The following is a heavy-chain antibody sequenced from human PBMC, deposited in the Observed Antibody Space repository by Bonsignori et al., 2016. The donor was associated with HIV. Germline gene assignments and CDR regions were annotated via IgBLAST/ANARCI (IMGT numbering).Heavy chain of an antibody. CDR2: IYHSGST. CDR3: ARQGGGKYQLSRYYMDV. Sequence: WIRQPPGKGLEWIGSIYHSGSTYYNPSLKGRVTISVDTSKNQFSLKLSSVTAADTAVYYCARQGGGKYQLSRYYMDVWGKGTTVTVSS. D-gene: IGHD2-2*01. J-gene: IGHJ6*03. V-gene: IGHV4-38-2*01.